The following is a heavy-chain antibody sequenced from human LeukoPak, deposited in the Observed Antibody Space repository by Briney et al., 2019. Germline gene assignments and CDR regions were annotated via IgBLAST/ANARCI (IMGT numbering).Heavy chain of an antibody. CDR1: GFTFSSYE. Sequence: PGGSLRLSCAASGFTFSSYEMNWVRQAPGKGLEWVSYISSSGSTIYYADSVKGRFTISRDNAKNSLYLQMNSLRAEDTAVYYCARDRGTLRIDYWGQGTLVTVFS. CDR3: ARDRGTLRIDY. D-gene: IGHD2/OR15-2a*01. J-gene: IGHJ4*02. V-gene: IGHV3-48*03. CDR2: ISSSGSTI.